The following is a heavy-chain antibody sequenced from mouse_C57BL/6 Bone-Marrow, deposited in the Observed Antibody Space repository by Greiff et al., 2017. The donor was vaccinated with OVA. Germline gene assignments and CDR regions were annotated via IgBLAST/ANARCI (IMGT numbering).Heavy chain of an antibody. CDR3: TQFITTVVAGDY. J-gene: IGHJ2*01. V-gene: IGHV1-5*01. CDR2: IYPGNSDT. D-gene: IGHD1-1*01. CDR1: GYTFTSYW. Sequence: VQLKQSGTVLARPGASVKMSCKTSGYTFTSYWMHWVKQRPGQGLEWIGAIYPGNSDTSYNQKFKGKAKLTAVTSASTAYMELSSLTNEDSAVYYCTQFITTVVAGDYWGQGTTLTVSS.